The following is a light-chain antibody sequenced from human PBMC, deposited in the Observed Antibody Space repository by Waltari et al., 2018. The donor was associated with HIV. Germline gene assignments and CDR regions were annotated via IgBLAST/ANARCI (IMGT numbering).Light chain of an antibody. CDR1: TSDIGLYTL. CDR2: GVG. J-gene: IGLJ3*02. V-gene: IGLV2-14*01. Sequence: QSALTQPASVSGSLGQSITISCPGTTSDIGLYTLVSWYQQHPGTAPQLVIHGVGTRPSGVSDIFSGSKSGNTASLTISTLQAEDEADYYCSSYINTDTLVFGGGTKLTVL. CDR3: SSYINTDTLV.